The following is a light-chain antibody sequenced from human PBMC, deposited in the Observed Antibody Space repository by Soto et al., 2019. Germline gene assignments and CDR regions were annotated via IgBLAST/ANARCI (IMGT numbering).Light chain of an antibody. J-gene: IGKJ2*01. V-gene: IGKV1-5*01. CDR1: QSISSW. CDR2: DAS. CDR3: QQDNTDSYT. Sequence: DIQMTQSPSTLSASVGDRVTITCRASQSISSWLAWFQQRPGKAPNLLIYDASTLESGVPSRFSGRGSGTEFTLTISSLQPDDFATSYCQQDNTDSYTFGQGTK.